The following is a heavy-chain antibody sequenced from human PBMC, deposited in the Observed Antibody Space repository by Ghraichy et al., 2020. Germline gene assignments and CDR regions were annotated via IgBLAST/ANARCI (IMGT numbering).Heavy chain of an antibody. Sequence: GESLNISCAASGFTFSSYSMNWVRQAPGKGLEWVSSISSSSSYIYYADSVKGRFTISRDNAKNSLYLQMNSLRAEDTAVYYCARAQNWNDVAFDIWGQGTMVTVSS. CDR1: GFTFSSYS. D-gene: IGHD1-1*01. CDR3: ARAQNWNDVAFDI. CDR2: ISSSSSYI. J-gene: IGHJ3*02. V-gene: IGHV3-21*01.